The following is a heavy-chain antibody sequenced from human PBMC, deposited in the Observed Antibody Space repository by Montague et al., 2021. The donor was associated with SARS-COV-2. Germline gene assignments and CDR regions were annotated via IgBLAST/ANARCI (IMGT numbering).Heavy chain of an antibody. CDR3: ARGDGVVVAAPYI. J-gene: IGHJ3*02. V-gene: IGHV4-31*03. D-gene: IGHD2-15*01. CDR2: MYNSGST. Sequence: TLSLTCTVSVGSISNYGYYFSWIRGHPVKGLEWICYMYNSGSTYYNPSLTSRVTMSLDTSKNQFSLTLSSVAAADTAGYYCARGDGVVVAAPYIWGQGTMVTVSS. CDR1: VGSISNYGYY.